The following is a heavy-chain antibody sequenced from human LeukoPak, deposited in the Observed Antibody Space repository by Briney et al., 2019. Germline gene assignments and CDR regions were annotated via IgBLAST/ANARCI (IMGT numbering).Heavy chain of an antibody. Sequence: PSETLSLTCTVSGGSVSSGGSVSSGRYYWSWVRQPPGKGLEWIGYVSYSGSTNYNPSLHSRVTISIDTSKNQFSLKLSSVTAADTAVYFCARDSFYSGSDCWGQGTLVTVSS. CDR2: VSYSGST. V-gene: IGHV4-61*01. D-gene: IGHD1-26*01. CDR3: ARDSFYSGSDC. CDR1: GGSVSSGGSVSSGRYY. J-gene: IGHJ4*02.